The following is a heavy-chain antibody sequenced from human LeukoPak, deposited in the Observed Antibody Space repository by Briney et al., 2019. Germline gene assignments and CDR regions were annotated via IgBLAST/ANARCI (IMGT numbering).Heavy chain of an antibody. CDR1: GFTFSSYS. J-gene: IGHJ4*02. Sequence: GGSLRLSCAASGFTFSSYSMNWVRQAPGKGLEWVSGISWNSGSIGYADSVKGRFTISRDNAKNSLYLQMNSLRAEDTALYYCAKDGWEGITAEFDYWGQGTLVTVSS. V-gene: IGHV3-9*01. CDR3: AKDGWEGITAEFDY. D-gene: IGHD3-10*01. CDR2: ISWNSGSI.